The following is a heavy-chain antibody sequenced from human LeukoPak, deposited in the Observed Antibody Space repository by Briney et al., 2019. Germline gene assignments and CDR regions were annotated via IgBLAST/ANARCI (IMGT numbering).Heavy chain of an antibody. Sequence: ASVKVSCKASGGTFSSYAISWVRQATGQGLEWMGWMNPNSGNTGYAQKFQGRVTMTRNTSISTAYMELSSLRSEDTAVYYCARGRFGGFDYWGQGTLVTVSS. CDR3: ARGRFGGFDY. CDR2: MNPNSGNT. D-gene: IGHD3-16*01. CDR1: GGTFSSYA. J-gene: IGHJ4*02. V-gene: IGHV1-8*02.